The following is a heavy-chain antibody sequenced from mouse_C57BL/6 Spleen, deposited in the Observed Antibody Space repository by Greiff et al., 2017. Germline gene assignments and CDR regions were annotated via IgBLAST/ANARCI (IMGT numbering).Heavy chain of an antibody. V-gene: IGHV5-4*01. Sequence: EVQRVESGGGLVKPGGSLKLSCAASGFTFSSYAMSWVRQTPEKRLEWVATISDGGSYTYYPDNVKGRFTISRDNAKNNLYLQMSHLKSEDTAMYYCARDGTTVVEGTLYFDYWGQGTTLTVSS. CDR2: ISDGGSYT. J-gene: IGHJ2*01. CDR3: ARDGTTVVEGTLYFDY. D-gene: IGHD1-1*01. CDR1: GFTFSSYA.